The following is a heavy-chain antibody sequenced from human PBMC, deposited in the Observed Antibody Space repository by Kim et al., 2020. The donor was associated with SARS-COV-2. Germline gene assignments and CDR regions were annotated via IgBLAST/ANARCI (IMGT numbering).Heavy chain of an antibody. CDR1: GYTFTGYY. CDR3: ARAIVGAPYFDY. V-gene: IGHV1-2*02. Sequence: ASVKVSCKASGYTFTGYYMHWVRQAPGQGLEWMGWINPNSGGTNYAQKFQGRVTMTRDTSISTAYMELSRLRSDDTAVYYCARAIVGAPYFDYWGQGTLVTVSS. D-gene: IGHD1-26*01. J-gene: IGHJ4*02. CDR2: INPNSGGT.